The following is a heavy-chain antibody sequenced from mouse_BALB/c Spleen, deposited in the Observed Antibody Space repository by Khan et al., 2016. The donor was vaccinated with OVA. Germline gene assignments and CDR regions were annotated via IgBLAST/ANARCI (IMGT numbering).Heavy chain of an antibody. CDR3: ATSCFYGYYIDY. CDR1: GFTFNSYG. V-gene: IGHV5-17*02. D-gene: IGHD1-1*01. Sequence: EVQLVESGGGLVQPGGSRKLSCAASGFTFNSYGIHWVRQAPEKGLEWVAYISGDSNTIYYADTVKGRFTISRDNPKNTLFLQMTSLMTEDTATYYCATSCFYGYYIDYWGPGTTLTVS. CDR2: ISGDSNTI. J-gene: IGHJ2*01.